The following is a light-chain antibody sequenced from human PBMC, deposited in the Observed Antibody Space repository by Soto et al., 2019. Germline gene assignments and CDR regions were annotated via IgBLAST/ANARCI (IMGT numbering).Light chain of an antibody. CDR2: DVS. Sequence: QSALTQPASVSRSPGQSITISCTGASSDFGRNYVSWYQQQHPGKAPKLIIYDVSNRPSGVSNRFSGSKFDNTASLTISGLQPEDESDYYCSSFSSNTLVFGGGTKVTV. V-gene: IGLV2-14*03. CDR1: SSDFGRNY. J-gene: IGLJ2*01. CDR3: SSFSSNTLV.